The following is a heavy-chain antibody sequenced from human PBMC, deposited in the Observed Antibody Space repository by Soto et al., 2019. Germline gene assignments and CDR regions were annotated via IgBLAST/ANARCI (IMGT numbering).Heavy chain of an antibody. CDR3: AKPASSYYYYMDV. V-gene: IGHV3-23*01. J-gene: IGHJ6*03. Sequence: EVQLLESGGGLVQPGGSLRLSCAASGVTFSSYAMSWVLQAPGKGLEWVSAISGSGGSTYYADSVKGRFPISRDNSKNALYLQMNSLRAEDTAVYYCAKPASSYYYYMDVWGQGTPVTVS. CDR1: GVTFSSYA. CDR2: ISGSGGST.